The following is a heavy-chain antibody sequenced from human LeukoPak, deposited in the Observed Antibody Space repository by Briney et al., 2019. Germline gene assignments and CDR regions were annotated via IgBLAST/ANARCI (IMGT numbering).Heavy chain of an antibody. Sequence: PGGSLRLSCAASGLTFSSYAMSWVRQAPGKGLEWVSLISGSGGSSYYADCVKGRFTISRDNSKNTLYLQMNRLRAEDTAVYYCAKSPRGAVTGAYAMDVWRQGTTVTVSS. CDR2: ISGSGGSS. CDR3: AKSPRGAVTGAYAMDV. J-gene: IGHJ6*02. CDR1: GLTFSSYA. V-gene: IGHV3-23*01. D-gene: IGHD6-19*01.